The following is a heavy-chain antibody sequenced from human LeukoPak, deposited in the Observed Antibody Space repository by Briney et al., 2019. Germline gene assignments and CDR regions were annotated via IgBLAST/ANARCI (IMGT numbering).Heavy chain of an antibody. V-gene: IGHV1-2*02. D-gene: IGHD6-19*01. CDR3: ARSDSSGWYFDY. Sequence: GASVKVSCKASGYTFTGYYMHWVRQAPGQGLEWMGWINPNSGGTNYAQKFRGRVTMTRDTSISTAYMELSRLRSDDTAVYYCARSDSSGWYFDYWGQGTLVTVSS. CDR1: GYTFTGYY. CDR2: INPNSGGT. J-gene: IGHJ4*02.